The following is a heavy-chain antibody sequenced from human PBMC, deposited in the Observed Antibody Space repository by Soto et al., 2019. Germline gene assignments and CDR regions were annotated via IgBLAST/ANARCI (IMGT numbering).Heavy chain of an antibody. CDR3: ARVHYDFWSGYYATNYYYYMDV. J-gene: IGHJ6*03. D-gene: IGHD3-3*01. V-gene: IGHV1-18*01. CDR1: GYTFTGYA. CDR2: INACNGNT. Sequence: ASVKVSCKASGYTFTGYAISWVRQAPGQGLEWMGWINACNGNTKYSQKFQGRVTITTDTSTSTAYMELSSLRSEDTAVYYCARVHYDFWSGYYATNYYYYMDVWGKGTTVTVSS.